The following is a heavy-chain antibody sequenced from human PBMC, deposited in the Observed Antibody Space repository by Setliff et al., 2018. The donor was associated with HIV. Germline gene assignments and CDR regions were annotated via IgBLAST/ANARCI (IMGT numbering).Heavy chain of an antibody. CDR2: IYNTETT. D-gene: IGHD2-2*01. V-gene: IGHV4-59*01. J-gene: IGHJ5*02. CDR1: GAPISSGT. Sequence: PSETLSLTCIVSGAPISSGTWSWIRQPPGKGLQWIGFIYNTETTNYNPSLKSRVTISLDTSKNQFSLKLTSLTAADTAVYYCARGGTSSNWFDPWGQGTLGTVSS. CDR3: ARGGTSSNWFDP.